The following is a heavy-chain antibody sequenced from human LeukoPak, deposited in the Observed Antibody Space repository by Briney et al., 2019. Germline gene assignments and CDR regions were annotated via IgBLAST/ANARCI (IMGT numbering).Heavy chain of an antibody. J-gene: IGHJ4*02. CDR3: ARDSMTTVTSAY. CDR1: GFTFSSYS. Sequence: PGGSLRLSCAASGFTFSSYSMNWVRQAPGKGLEWVSSISSSSYIYYADSVKGRFTISRDNAKNSLYLQMNSLRAEDTAVYYCARDSMTTVTSAYWGQGTLVTVSS. CDR2: ISSSSYI. V-gene: IGHV3-21*01. D-gene: IGHD4-11*01.